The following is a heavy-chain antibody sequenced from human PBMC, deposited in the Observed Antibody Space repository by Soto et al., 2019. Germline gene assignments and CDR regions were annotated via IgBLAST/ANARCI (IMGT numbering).Heavy chain of an antibody. Sequence: ASETLSLTCAVYGGSFSGYYWSWIRQPPGKGLEWIGEINHSGSTNYNPSLKSRVTISVDTSKNQFSLKLSSVTAADTAVYYCARGYYDSSGSPDYWGQGTLVTVSS. CDR3: ARGYYDSSGSPDY. CDR1: GGSFSGYY. V-gene: IGHV4-34*01. CDR2: INHSGST. D-gene: IGHD3-22*01. J-gene: IGHJ4*02.